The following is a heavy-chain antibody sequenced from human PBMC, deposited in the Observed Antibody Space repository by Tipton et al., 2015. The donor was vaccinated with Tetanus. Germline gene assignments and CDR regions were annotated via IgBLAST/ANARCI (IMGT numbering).Heavy chain of an antibody. J-gene: IGHJ2*01. Sequence: SLRLSCAASGFTVSSNYMSWVRQAPGKGLEWVSVIYSGGSTYYADSVKGRFTISRDNSKNTLYLQMNSLRAEDTAVYYCARSVIDWYFDLWGRGTLVTVSS. CDR1: GFTVSSNY. V-gene: IGHV3-53*01. CDR3: ARSVIDWYFDL. CDR2: IYSGGST. D-gene: IGHD3-16*02.